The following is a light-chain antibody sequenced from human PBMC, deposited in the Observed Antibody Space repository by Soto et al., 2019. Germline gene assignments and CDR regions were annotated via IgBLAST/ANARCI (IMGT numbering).Light chain of an antibody. CDR2: GAS. CDR3: QQYFEWPPMT. Sequence: VMTQSPATLSVSPGERATLSCWASETVATNLAWYQQKPGQAPRLLISGASTRAAGISDRFRGSGSGTEFTLTISSRRSEDYAIYYCQQYFEWPPMTFGQVTKVEI. V-gene: IGKV3-15*01. CDR1: ETVATN. J-gene: IGKJ1*01.